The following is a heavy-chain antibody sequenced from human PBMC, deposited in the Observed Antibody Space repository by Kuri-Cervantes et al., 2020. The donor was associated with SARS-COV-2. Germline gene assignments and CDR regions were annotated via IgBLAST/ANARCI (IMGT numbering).Heavy chain of an antibody. CDR3: ARDLSSGLWAFDY. CDR1: GFTFSSYS. Sequence: GESLKISCAASGFTFSSYSMNWVRQAPGKGLEWVSCISSSSSTIYYADSVKGRFTISRDNAKNSLDLQMNSLRAEDTAVYYCARDLSSGLWAFDYWGQGTLVTVSS. D-gene: IGHD5-18*01. CDR2: ISSSSSTI. J-gene: IGHJ4*02. V-gene: IGHV3-48*01.